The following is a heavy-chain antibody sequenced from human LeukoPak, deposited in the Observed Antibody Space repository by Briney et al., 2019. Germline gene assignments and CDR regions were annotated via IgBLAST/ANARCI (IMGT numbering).Heavy chain of an antibody. Sequence: GGSLRLSCAASGFTFSSYAMSWVRQAPGKGLEWVSSISDSSSYKYYADSVKGRFTISRDNAKNSLYLQMNSLRAEDTAVYYCARDGRYAYGDYVSDYWGQGTLVTVSS. CDR1: GFTFSSYA. D-gene: IGHD4-17*01. CDR2: ISDSSSYK. CDR3: ARDGRYAYGDYVSDY. J-gene: IGHJ4*02. V-gene: IGHV3-21*01.